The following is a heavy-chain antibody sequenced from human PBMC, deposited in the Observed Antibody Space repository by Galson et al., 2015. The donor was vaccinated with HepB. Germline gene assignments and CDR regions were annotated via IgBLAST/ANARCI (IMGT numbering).Heavy chain of an antibody. D-gene: IGHD1-26*01. CDR2: INTNIGNP. CDR1: GYTFTTYA. V-gene: IGHV7-4-1*02. CDR3: ASDHSETYPGGFDN. J-gene: IGHJ4*02. Sequence: SVKVSCKASGYTFTTYAINWVRQAPGQGLEWMGWINTNIGNPTYAQGFTGRFVFSLDTSVTTAYLQISSLKAEDTAVYYCASDHSETYPGGFDNWGQGTLVTVSS.